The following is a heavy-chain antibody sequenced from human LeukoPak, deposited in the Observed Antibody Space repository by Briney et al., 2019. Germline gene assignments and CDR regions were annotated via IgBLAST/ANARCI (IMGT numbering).Heavy chain of an antibody. J-gene: IGHJ4*02. V-gene: IGHV3-64D*06. CDR3: VKDGSGSYYTYYFDY. CDR2: ISSNGGST. CDR1: GFTFSRYA. D-gene: IGHD3-10*01. Sequence: GGSLRLSCSASGFTFSRYAMHWVRQAPGTGLEYVSAISSNGGSTYYADSVKGRFTISRDNSKNTLYLQMSSLRAGDTAVYYCVKDGSGSYYTYYFDYWGQGTLVTVSS.